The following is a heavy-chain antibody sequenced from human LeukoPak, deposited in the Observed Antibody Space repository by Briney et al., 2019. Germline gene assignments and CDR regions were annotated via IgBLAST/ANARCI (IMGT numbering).Heavy chain of an antibody. CDR2: IYHSGST. Sequence: PSETLSLTCTVSGYPISSGYYWGWIRQPPGKGLEWIGSIYHSGSTYYNPSLKSRVTISVDTSKNQFSLKLSSVTAADTAVYYCARVDPSWTSAFDYWGQGTLVTVSS. CDR3: ARVDPSWTSAFDY. CDR1: GYPISSGYY. V-gene: IGHV4-38-2*02. D-gene: IGHD3/OR15-3a*01. J-gene: IGHJ4*02.